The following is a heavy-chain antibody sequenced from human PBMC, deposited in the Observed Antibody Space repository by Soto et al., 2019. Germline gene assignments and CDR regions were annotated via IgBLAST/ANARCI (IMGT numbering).Heavy chain of an antibody. CDR2: VSGSGGSK. CDR3: VKDLPLWSGYSFSENH. V-gene: IGHV3-23*01. Sequence: EVQLFESGGGLVQPGESLRLSCVGSGFDFSSQVMSWVRQAPGKGLEWVSSVSGSGGSKHFPDFLKGRFSSSRDNSKNSLELEMNSLRVEDTAGYYCVKDLPLWSGYSFSENHWGQGTLVTVSS. J-gene: IGHJ5*02. D-gene: IGHD3-3*01. CDR1: GFDFSSQV.